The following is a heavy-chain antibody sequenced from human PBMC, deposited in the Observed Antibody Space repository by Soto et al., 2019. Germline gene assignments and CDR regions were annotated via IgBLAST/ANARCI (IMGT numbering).Heavy chain of an antibody. Sequence: SETRSLTCTVSGGSISSYYWSWIRQPPGKGLEWIGYMYYGGRTNYNPSLKSRVTISVDTSKMQVSLKLSSVTAADTAVYFCARGTPSPLIVRSSRGPWFDPWGQGTLVTVSS. CDR3: ARGTPSPLIVRSSRGPWFDP. CDR2: MYYGGRT. J-gene: IGHJ5*02. D-gene: IGHD2-15*01. CDR1: GGSISSYY. V-gene: IGHV4-59*08.